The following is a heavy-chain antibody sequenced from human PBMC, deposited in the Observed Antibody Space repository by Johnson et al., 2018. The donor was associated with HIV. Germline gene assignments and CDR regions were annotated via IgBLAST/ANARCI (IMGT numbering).Heavy chain of an antibody. CDR2: VSYDGSKK. D-gene: IGHD2-15*01. CDR3: ARDGVVVVPGGWGAFDI. V-gene: IGHV3-30*03. Sequence: QVQLVESGGGVVQPGRSLRLSCVASGFTFSSYGMHWVRQAPGKVLEWVAIVSYDGSKKYYPDSVKGRFTISRDNSKNTLYLQMNSLRAEDTAVYYCARDGVVVVPGGWGAFDIWGQGTLVTVSS. J-gene: IGHJ3*02. CDR1: GFTFSSYG.